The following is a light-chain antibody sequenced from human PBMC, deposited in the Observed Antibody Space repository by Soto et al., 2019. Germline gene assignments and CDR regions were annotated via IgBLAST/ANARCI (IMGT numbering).Light chain of an antibody. CDR3: TSYAGSINWV. CDR2: EVS. CDR1: SSDVGGYNY. Sequence: QSALTQPPSASGSPGQSVTISCTGTSSDVGGYNYVSWYQQHPVKAPKLMIFEVSKRPSGVPDRFSGSKSGTTASLTVSGLQAEDEADYYCTSYAGSINWVFGGGTKLTVL. V-gene: IGLV2-8*01. J-gene: IGLJ3*02.